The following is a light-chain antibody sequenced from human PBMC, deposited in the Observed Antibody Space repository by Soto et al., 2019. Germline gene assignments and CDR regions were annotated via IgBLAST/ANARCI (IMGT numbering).Light chain of an antibody. CDR1: SSDVGGYNY. Sequence: QSALTQPASVSGSPGQSITISCTGTSSDVGGYNYVSWYQQHPGKAPKVMIFDVSNRPSGVSNRFSGSKSGNTASLTISGLQAEDEADYYCSSYTSSSTYVFGTGTQLTV. V-gene: IGLV2-14*01. CDR3: SSYTSSSTYV. J-gene: IGLJ1*01. CDR2: DVS.